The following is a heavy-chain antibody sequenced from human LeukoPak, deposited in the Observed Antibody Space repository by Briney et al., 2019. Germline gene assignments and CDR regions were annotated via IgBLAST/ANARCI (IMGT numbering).Heavy chain of an antibody. CDR1: GGSISSYY. V-gene: IGHV4-59*01. CDR3: ARGVYITAAQYGY. J-gene: IGHJ4*02. Sequence: SETLSLTCTVSGGSISSYYWSWIRQPPGKGLEGIGSIYYSGTTNYNPSLKSRGTISVDTSKNQSSLKLSSVTAADPAVYYCARGVYITAAQYGYWGQGTLVTASS. CDR2: IYYSGTT. D-gene: IGHD6-13*01.